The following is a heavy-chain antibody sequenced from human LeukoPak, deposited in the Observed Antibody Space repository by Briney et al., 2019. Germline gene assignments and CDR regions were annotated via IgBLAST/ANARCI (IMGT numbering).Heavy chain of an antibody. D-gene: IGHD3-10*01. CDR1: GGSISSYY. CDR3: ARLGSNTYYYGSGSRDAFDI. V-gene: IGHV4-59*08. Sequence: PSETLSLTCTVSGGSISSYYWSWIRQPPGKGLEWIGYIYYSGSTNYNPSLKSRVTISVDTPKNQFSLKLSSVTAADTAVYYCARLGSNTYYYGSGSRDAFDIWGQGTMVTVSS. J-gene: IGHJ3*02. CDR2: IYYSGST.